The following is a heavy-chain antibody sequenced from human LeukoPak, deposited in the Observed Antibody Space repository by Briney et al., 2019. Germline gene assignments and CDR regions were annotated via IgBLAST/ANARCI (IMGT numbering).Heavy chain of an antibody. CDR2: INPNSGGT. J-gene: IGHJ4*02. V-gene: IGHV1-2*02. D-gene: IGHD6-19*01. CDR1: GYTFTGYY. Sequence: ASVKVSCKASGYTFTGYYMHWVRQAPGQGLEWIGWINPNSGGTNYAQKFQGRVTMTRDTSISTAYMELSRLRSDDTAVYYCARDLGYSSGWYDYWGQGTLVTVSS. CDR3: ARDLGYSSGWYDY.